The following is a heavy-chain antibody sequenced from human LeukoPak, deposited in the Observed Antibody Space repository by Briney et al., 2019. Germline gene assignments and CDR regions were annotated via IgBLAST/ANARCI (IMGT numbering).Heavy chain of an antibody. CDR3: ARAQTYWYFDL. CDR2: ISAYNGNT. V-gene: IGHV1-18*01. J-gene: IGHJ2*01. CDR1: GYTFTSYG. Sequence: ASVTVSCTASGYTFTSYGISWVRQAPGQGLEWMGWISAYNGNTNYAQKLQGRVTMTTDTSTSTAYMELRNLRSDDTAVYYCARAQTYWYFDLWGRGTLVTVSS.